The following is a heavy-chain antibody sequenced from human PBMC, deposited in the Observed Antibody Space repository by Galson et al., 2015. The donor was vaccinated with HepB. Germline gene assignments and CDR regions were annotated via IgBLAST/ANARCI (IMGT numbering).Heavy chain of an antibody. CDR3: ARPKAGLPADGHFFDT. Sequence: SLRLSCAASGFTFSSYAMSWVRQAPGKGLEWVAVISYDGNHRFYADSVKGRFTISRDNSKNTQYLEMNSLKVDDTAVYYCARPKAGLPADGHFFDTWGQGTLVTVSS. CDR1: GFTFSSYA. CDR2: ISYDGNHR. D-gene: IGHD6-13*01. V-gene: IGHV3-30*04. J-gene: IGHJ4*02.